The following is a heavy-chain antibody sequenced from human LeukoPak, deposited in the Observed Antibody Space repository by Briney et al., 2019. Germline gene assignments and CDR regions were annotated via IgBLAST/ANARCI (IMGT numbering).Heavy chain of an antibody. Sequence: GGSLRLSCAASGFTFSSYAMSWVRQAPGKGLEWGPAIDGSGVSTSYAVSVKGRFTTSRDNSKNPLYRQMNSLRSEGAPLYYCAKNASTYRDYYYGMYAWGQGATVTVSS. J-gene: IGHJ6*02. CDR1: GFTFSSYA. CDR2: IDGSGVST. CDR3: AKNASTYRDYYYGMYA. V-gene: IGHV3-23*01. D-gene: IGHD2-2*01.